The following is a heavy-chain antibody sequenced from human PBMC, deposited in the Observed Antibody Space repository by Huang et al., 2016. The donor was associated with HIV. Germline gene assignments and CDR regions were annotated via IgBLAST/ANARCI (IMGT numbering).Heavy chain of an antibody. D-gene: IGHD2-2*01. CDR3: ARGRGTSWSFFDT. CDR1: GDSLSGFF. J-gene: IGHJ5*02. Sequence: QVRLDQWGAGLLKPSETLTLTCAVYGDSLSGFFWSWLRQSPGRGLEWIGEITQSGRTNYNPSLKSRVTIAMDTSKKQFSLKLKSVTADDTSTYYCARGRGTSWSFFDTWGQGAFVTVSS. V-gene: IGHV4-34*01. CDR2: ITQSGRT.